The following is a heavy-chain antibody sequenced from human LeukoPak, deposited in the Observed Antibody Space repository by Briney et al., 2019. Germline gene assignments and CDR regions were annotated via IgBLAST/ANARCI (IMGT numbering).Heavy chain of an antibody. CDR1: GFTFSSYA. CDR2: ISGSGGST. D-gene: IGHD3-22*01. V-gene: IGHV3-23*01. J-gene: IGHJ4*02. Sequence: GGSLRLPCAASGFTFSSYAMSWVRQAPGKGLEWVSAISGSGGSTYYADSVKGRFTISRDNSKNTLYLQMNSLRAEDTAVYYCAKQQGYYYDSSGYAEFDYWGQGTLVTVSS. CDR3: AKQQGYYYDSSGYAEFDY.